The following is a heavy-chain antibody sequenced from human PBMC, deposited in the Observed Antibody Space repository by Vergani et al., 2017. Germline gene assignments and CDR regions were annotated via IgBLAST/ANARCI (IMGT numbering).Heavy chain of an antibody. J-gene: IGHJ4*02. CDR1: GYTFTSYA. Sequence: QVQLVQSGSELKKPGASVKVSCTASGYTFTSYAMNCVRQAPGQGLPWMGWINTNTRNPTYAQGFTGRFVFSLDTSVSTAYLQISRLKVEDTTVYYCASDITGTTNNWGQGTLVTVSS. D-gene: IGHD1-20*01. V-gene: IGHV7-4-1*02. CDR2: INTNTRNP. CDR3: ASDITGTTNN.